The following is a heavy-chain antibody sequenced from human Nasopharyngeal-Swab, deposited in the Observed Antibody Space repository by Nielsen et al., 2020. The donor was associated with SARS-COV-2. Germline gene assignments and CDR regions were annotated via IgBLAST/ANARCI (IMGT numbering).Heavy chain of an antibody. CDR1: GFTFSSFA. J-gene: IGHJ4*02. CDR2: IKSKADGGTT. V-gene: IGHV3-15*01. Sequence: GESLKISCAASGFTFSSFAMSWVRQVPGKGLEWVGRIKSKADGGTTDYSAPVRGRFTISRDDSKNTLYLQMNSLKTDDTAVYYCTTLRDWGQGTLVTVSS. CDR3: TTLRD. D-gene: IGHD4-17*01.